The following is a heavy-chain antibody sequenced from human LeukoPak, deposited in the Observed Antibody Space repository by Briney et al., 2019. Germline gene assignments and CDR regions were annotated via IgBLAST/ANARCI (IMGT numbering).Heavy chain of an antibody. J-gene: IGHJ4*02. D-gene: IGHD3-22*01. V-gene: IGHV3-9*01. Sequence: PGGSLRLSCAASGFTFDDYAMHWVRQAPGKGLEWVSGISWNSGSIGYADSVKGRFTISRDNAKNSLYPQMNSLRAEDTALYYCARATSAYYYDSSGYPDYWGQGTWSPSPQ. CDR3: ARATSAYYYDSSGYPDY. CDR1: GFTFDDYA. CDR2: ISWNSGSI.